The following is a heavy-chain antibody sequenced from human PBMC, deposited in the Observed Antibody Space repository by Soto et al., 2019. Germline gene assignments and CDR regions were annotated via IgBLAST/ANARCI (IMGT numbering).Heavy chain of an antibody. CDR3: ARDHYGPGWFDP. V-gene: IGHV3-11*05. CDR1: GFTFSDYY. CDR2: ISSSSSYT. J-gene: IGHJ5*02. Sequence: PGGSLRLSCAASGFTFSDYYMSWIRQAPGKGLERVSYISSSSSYTNYADSVKGRFTISRDNAKNSLYLQMNSLRAEDTAVYYCARDHYGPGWFDPWGQGTLVTVSS. D-gene: IGHD3-10*01.